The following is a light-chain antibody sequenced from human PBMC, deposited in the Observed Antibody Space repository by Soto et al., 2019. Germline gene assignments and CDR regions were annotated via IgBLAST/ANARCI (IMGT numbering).Light chain of an antibody. V-gene: IGLV4-69*01. CDR3: QTLDTHVI. CDR2: INSDGSH. CDR1: SGHSTYA. Sequence: QPVLTQSPSASASLGASVKLTCTLSSGHSTYAIAWHQQQPEKGPRYLMEINSDGSHNKGDGIPDRFSGSSSGTERYLTISSLQSEDEADYYCQTLDTHVIFGGGTKLTVL. J-gene: IGLJ2*01.